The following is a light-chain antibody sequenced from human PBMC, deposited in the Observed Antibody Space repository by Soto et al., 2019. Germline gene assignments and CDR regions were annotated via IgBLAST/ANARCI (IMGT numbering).Light chain of an antibody. CDR1: QSVSSY. CDR2: DAS. Sequence: EIVLTQSPATLSLSPGERATLSCRASQSVSSYLAWYQQKPGQAPRLLIYDASNRATGIPARFSGSGSGTDFTLTISSLEPEDFATYYCQKYNSAPRTFGQGTKVEIK. V-gene: IGKV3-11*01. CDR3: QKYNSAPRT. J-gene: IGKJ1*01.